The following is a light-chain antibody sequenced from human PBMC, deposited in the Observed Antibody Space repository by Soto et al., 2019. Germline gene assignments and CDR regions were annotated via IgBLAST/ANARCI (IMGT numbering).Light chain of an antibody. CDR2: EVT. J-gene: IGLJ1*01. V-gene: IGLV2-14*01. CDR3: SSYSSSNTPSYV. Sequence: QSVLTQPASVSGSAGQSLTISCTGTSSDDGGFHYVSWYQQHPGKAPKLIIYEVTNRPSGVSDRFSGSNSDNTASLTISGLQAEDEADYYCSSYSSSNTPSYVFGTGTKVTVL. CDR1: SSDDGGFHY.